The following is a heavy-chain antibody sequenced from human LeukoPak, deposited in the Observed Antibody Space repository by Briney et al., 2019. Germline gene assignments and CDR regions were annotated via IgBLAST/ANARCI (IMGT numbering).Heavy chain of an antibody. J-gene: IGHJ4*02. D-gene: IGHD5-18*01. CDR3: ARGAAYSYGIDY. V-gene: IGHV4-38-2*02. Sequence: SETLSLTCTVSGYSISSGYYWGWIRQPPGKGLEWIGSIYHSGSTYYNPSLKSRVTISVDTSKNQFSLKLSSVTAADTAVYYCARGAAYSYGIDYWGQGTLVTVSS. CDR1: GYSISSGYY. CDR2: IYHSGST.